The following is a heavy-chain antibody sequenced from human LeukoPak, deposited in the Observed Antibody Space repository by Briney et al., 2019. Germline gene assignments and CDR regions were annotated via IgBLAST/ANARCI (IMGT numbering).Heavy chain of an antibody. J-gene: IGHJ5*02. Sequence: SETLSLTCAVYGGSFNDYYWSWLRQPPGKGLEWIGYIYYSGSTNYNPSLKSRVTISVDTSKNQFFLRLNSVTAADTAVYYCARSTTNMESYWFGPWGQGTLVTVSS. CDR1: GGSFNDYY. D-gene: IGHD2-2*01. CDR2: IYYSGST. V-gene: IGHV4-59*01. CDR3: ARSTTNMESYWFGP.